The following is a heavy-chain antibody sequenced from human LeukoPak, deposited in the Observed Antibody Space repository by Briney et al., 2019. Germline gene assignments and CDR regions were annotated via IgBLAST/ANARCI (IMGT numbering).Heavy chain of an antibody. CDR1: GASISSYY. D-gene: IGHD1-26*01. CDR2: IYYSGST. V-gene: IGHV4-59*01. Sequence: SETLSLTCTVSGASISSYYWSWIRQPPGKGLEWIAYIYYSGSTNYNPSFKSRVTISADTSKNQFSPKVSSVTAADTAVYYCARGPHSGSYYFDYWGQGTLVTVSS. CDR3: ARGPHSGSYYFDY. J-gene: IGHJ4*02.